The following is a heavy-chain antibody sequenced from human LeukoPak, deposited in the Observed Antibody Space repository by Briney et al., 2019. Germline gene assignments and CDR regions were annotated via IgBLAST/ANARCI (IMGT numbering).Heavy chain of an antibody. Sequence: KPGESLKISCKASGYSFTNYWIGWVRQMPGKGLEWMGIIYPGDSDTRYSPSFQGQVTISADKSISTAYLQWSSLKASDTAMYYCARHRDTSSSIRAFDIWGQGTMVTVSS. J-gene: IGHJ3*02. V-gene: IGHV5-51*01. CDR2: IYPGDSDT. CDR3: ARHRDTSSSIRAFDI. CDR1: GYSFTNYW. D-gene: IGHD6-6*01.